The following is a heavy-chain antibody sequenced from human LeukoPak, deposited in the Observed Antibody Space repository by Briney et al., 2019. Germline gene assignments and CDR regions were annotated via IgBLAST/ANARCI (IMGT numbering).Heavy chain of an antibody. CDR2: INPNSGGT. CDR3: ASIKYGGLFGDFDY. D-gene: IGHD2-21*01. CDR1: GYTFTDYY. Sequence: GASVKVSCKASGYTFTDYYMHWVRQAPGQGPEWMGWINPNSGGTNYAQKFQGRVTMTRDTSISTAYMELSRLRSDDTAVYYCASIKYGGLFGDFDYWGQGTLVTVSS. J-gene: IGHJ4*02. V-gene: IGHV1-2*02.